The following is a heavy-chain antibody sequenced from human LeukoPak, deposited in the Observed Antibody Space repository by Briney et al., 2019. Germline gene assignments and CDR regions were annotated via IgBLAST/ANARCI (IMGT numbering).Heavy chain of an antibody. CDR3: ASIPGY. D-gene: IGHD2-2*02. Sequence: SETLSLTCTVSGRSISSYYWRWLRQPPGKGLEWIGYIYYSGSTNYNPSLKSRVIISVDTSNNQFSLKLSSVTAADTAVYYCASIPGYWGQGTLVTVSS. J-gene: IGHJ4*02. CDR2: IYYSGST. V-gene: IGHV4-59*01. CDR1: GRSISSYY.